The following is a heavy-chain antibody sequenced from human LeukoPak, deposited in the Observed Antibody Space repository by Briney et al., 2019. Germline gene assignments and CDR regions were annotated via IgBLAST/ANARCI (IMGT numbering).Heavy chain of an antibody. D-gene: IGHD3-9*01. Sequence: GGSLRLSCAASGFTFSSYSMNWVRQAPGKGLEWVSSISSSSSYIYYADSVKGRFTISRDNAKISLYLHMNSLRADDTAVYYCARGYYDILTGYHRPFDYWGQGTLVTVSS. J-gene: IGHJ4*02. CDR1: GFTFSSYS. CDR2: ISSSSSYI. CDR3: ARGYYDILTGYHRPFDY. V-gene: IGHV3-21*01.